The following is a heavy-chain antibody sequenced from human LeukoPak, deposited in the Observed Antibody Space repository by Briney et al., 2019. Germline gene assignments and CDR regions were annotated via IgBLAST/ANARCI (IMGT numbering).Heavy chain of an antibody. CDR2: ISPYDGDT. V-gene: IGHV1-18*01. CDR3: ARVVRVGATRFDP. Sequence: ASAKVSCKAAGYIFPDYRITWVRQAPGQGLEWMGWISPYDGDTNSAQKFQDRVTMTTDTSTNTAYMELRGLTSDDTAVYYCARVVRVGATRFDPCGQGTLVTVSS. CDR1: GYIFPDYR. D-gene: IGHD1-26*01. J-gene: IGHJ5*02.